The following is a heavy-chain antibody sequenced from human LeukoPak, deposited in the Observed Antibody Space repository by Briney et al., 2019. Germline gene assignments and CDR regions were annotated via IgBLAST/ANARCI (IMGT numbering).Heavy chain of an antibody. CDR1: GYSISSGYY. J-gene: IGHJ5*02. Sequence: SETLSLTCTVSGYSISSGYYWGWIRQPPGKGLEWIGSIYHSGSTYYNPSLKSRVTISVDTSKNQFSLKLSSVTAADTAVYYCARRAYILLNWFDPWGQGTLVTVSS. D-gene: IGHD3-16*01. CDR2: IYHSGST. V-gene: IGHV4-38-2*02. CDR3: ARRAYILLNWFDP.